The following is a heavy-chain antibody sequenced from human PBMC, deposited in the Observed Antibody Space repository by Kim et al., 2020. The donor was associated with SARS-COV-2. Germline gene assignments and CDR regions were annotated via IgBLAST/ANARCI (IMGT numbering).Heavy chain of an antibody. D-gene: IGHD2-2*02. Sequence: SETLSLTCAVYGGSFSGFHWSWIRQPPGKGLEWIGEINHSGSTNYNPSLKSRVTISVDTSKSQFSLKLNFVTAADTAVYYCARGRAGVVPSPILGIGPHYDWYDLGVWGRGTTVTVSS. CDR2: INHSGST. V-gene: IGHV4-34*01. J-gene: IGHJ6*02. CDR1: GGSFSGFH. CDR3: ARGRAGVVPSPILGIGPHYDWYDLGV.